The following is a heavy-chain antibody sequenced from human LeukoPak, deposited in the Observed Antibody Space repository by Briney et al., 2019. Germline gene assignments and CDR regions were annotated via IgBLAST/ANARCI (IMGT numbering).Heavy chain of an antibody. J-gene: IGHJ4*02. CDR2: ISSNGGST. CDR3: ARQSRLQVPFFDY. Sequence: RGGSLRLSCAAAGFTFSCYGMHWVRQAPGEGLGYVSAISSNGGSTYYANSVKGRFTISRDNSKNTLYLQMGSLRAEDMAVYYCARQSRLQVPFFDYWGQGTLVTVSS. CDR1: GFTFSCYG. V-gene: IGHV3-64*01.